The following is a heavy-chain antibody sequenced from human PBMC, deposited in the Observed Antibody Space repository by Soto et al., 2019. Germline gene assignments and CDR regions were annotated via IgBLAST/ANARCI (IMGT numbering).Heavy chain of an antibody. CDR3: VCGGTFFIS. V-gene: IGHV3-7*01. J-gene: IGHJ5*02. CDR1: GFTFSTYW. D-gene: IGHD3-16*01. Sequence: EVQLVESGGGLVQPGGSLRLSCAASGFTFSTYWMTWVRQPPGKGLEWVANMDQDGSETYYVDSVRGRFTVSRDNSKNSLYLQMNGLRVEDTAVYYCVCGGTFFISWGQGTLVTVSP. CDR2: MDQDGSET.